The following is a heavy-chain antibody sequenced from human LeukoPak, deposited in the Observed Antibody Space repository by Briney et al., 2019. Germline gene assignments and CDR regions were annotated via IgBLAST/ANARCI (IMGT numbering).Heavy chain of an antibody. CDR3: ARGESIADPIRFDP. D-gene: IGHD6-6*01. CDR2: IYYSGST. V-gene: IGHV4-39*07. Sequence: SETLSLTRTVSGGSISSSSYYWGWIRQPPGKGLEWIGSIYYSGSTYYNPSLKSRVTISVDTSKNQFSLKLSSVTAADTAVYYCARGESIADPIRFDPWGQGTLVTVSS. J-gene: IGHJ5*02. CDR1: GGSISSSSYY.